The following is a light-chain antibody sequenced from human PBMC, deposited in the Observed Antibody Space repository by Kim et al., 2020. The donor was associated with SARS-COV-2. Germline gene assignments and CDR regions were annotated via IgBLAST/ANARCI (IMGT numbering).Light chain of an antibody. V-gene: IGKV3-20*01. CDR1: QSVSSSY. CDR3: QQYGSSPPVT. CDR2: GAS. J-gene: IGKJ4*01. Sequence: PGDRATLSCRASQSVSSSYLAWYQQKPGQAPRLLIYGASSRATGIPDRFSGSGSGTDFTLTISRLEPEDFAVYYCQQYGSSPPVTFGGGTKVDIK.